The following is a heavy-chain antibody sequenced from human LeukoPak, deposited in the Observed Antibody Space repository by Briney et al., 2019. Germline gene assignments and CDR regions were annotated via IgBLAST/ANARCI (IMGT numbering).Heavy chain of an antibody. CDR2: IWYDGSNK. CDR1: GFTFSSYG. Sequence: PGGCLRLSCAASGFTFSSYGMHWVRQAPGKGLEWVAFIWYDGSNKYYADSVKGRFTISRDNSKNTLYLQMNSLRAEDTAVYLCAKALRITIFGVVPPFDPWGQGTLVTVSS. J-gene: IGHJ5*02. D-gene: IGHD3-3*01. V-gene: IGHV3-30*02. CDR3: AKALRITIFGVVPPFDP.